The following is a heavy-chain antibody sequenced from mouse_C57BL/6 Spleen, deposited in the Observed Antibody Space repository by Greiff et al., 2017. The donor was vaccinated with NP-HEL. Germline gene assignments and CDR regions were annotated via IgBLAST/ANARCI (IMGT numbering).Heavy chain of an antibody. J-gene: IGHJ2*01. CDR1: GYAFSSSW. V-gene: IGHV1-82*01. CDR2: IYPGDGDT. CDR3: ARSGGNYVFYFDY. Sequence: VQLQQSGPELVKPGASVKISCKASGYAFSSSWMNWVKQRPGKGLEWIGRIYPGDGDTNYNGKFKGKATLTADKSSSTAYMQLSSLTSEDSAVYFCARSGGNYVFYFDYWGQGTTLTVSS. D-gene: IGHD2-1*01.